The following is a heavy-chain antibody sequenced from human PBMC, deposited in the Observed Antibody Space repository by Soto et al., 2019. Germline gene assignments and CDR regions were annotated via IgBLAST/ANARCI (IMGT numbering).Heavy chain of an antibody. J-gene: IGHJ5*02. CDR2: IWYDGSNK. D-gene: IGHD1-7*01. CDR3: ARPSSAGTRGNWFDP. CDR1: GFTFSSYG. V-gene: IGHV3-33*01. Sequence: QVQLVESGGGVVQPGRSLRLSCAASGFTFSSYGMHWVRQAPGKGLEWVAVIWYDGSNKYYADSVKGRFTISRDNSKNRLDLQMNSLRAEDTAVYYCARPSSAGTRGNWFDPWGQGTLVTVS.